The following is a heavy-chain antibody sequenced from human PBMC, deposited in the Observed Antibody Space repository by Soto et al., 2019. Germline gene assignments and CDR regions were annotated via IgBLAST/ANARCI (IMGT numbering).Heavy chain of an antibody. Sequence: PGGSLRLSCAASGFTFSSHLIHWVRQAPGKGLVWVSRINSDESSTSYADSVKGRFTISRDNAKNTVYLQMNSLRAEDTAVYFCARGIYRDYGQDYWGQGALVTVSS. V-gene: IGHV3-74*01. D-gene: IGHD3-10*01. J-gene: IGHJ4*02. CDR2: INSDESST. CDR3: ARGIYRDYGQDY. CDR1: GFTFSSHL.